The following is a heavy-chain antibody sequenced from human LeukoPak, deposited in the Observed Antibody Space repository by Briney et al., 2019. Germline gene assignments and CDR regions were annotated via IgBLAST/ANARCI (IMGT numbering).Heavy chain of an antibody. J-gene: IGHJ6*04. CDR2: INQDGSEK. CDR1: GFTFSRYW. V-gene: IGHV3-7*01. D-gene: IGHD3-10*02. CDR3: AELGITMIGGV. Sequence: GGSLRLSCAASGFTFSRYWMHWVRQAPGKGLEWVANINQDGSEKYYVDSVKGRFTISRDNAKNSLFLQMNRLRAEDTAVYYCAELGITMIGGVWGKGTTVTISS.